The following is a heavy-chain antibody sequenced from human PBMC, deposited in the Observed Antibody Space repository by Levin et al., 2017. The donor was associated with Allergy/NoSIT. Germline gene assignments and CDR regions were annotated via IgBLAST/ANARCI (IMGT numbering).Heavy chain of an antibody. D-gene: IGHD5-18*01. CDR1: GFTFSSYA. Sequence: PGGSLRLSCAASGFTFSSYAMHWVRQAPGKGLEWVAVISYDGSNKYYADSVKGRFTISRDNSKNTLYLQMNSLRAEDTAVYYCARGAGGGSYGWGDGENFDYRGQGTLVTVSS. CDR3: ARGAGGGSYGWGDGENFDY. V-gene: IGHV3-30*04. J-gene: IGHJ4*02. CDR2: ISYDGSNK.